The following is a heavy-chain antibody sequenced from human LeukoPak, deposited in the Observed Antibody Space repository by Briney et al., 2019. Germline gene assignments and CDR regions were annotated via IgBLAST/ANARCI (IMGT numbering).Heavy chain of an antibody. CDR3: TTEAYDSSGYYQYY. D-gene: IGHD3-22*01. CDR2: IKSKTDGGTT. V-gene: IGHV3-15*01. Sequence: GGSLRLSCAASGFTFSNAWMRWVGQARGEGVEGVGRIKSKTDGGTTDYAAAVKARFTISRDDPKNTLYLQMNSLKTEYTAVYYCTTEAYDSSGYYQYYWGQGTLVTVSS. CDR1: GFTFSNAW. J-gene: IGHJ4*02.